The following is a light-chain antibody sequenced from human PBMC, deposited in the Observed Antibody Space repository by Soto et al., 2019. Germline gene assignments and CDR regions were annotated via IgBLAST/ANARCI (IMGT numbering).Light chain of an antibody. CDR2: GAS. J-gene: IGKJ4*01. CDR3: QQYGSSL. Sequence: EIVLTQSPGTLSLSPGERATLSCRASHSVSSSYLAWYQQKPGQAPRLLIYGASSRATGIPDRFSGSGSGTDFTLTISRLEPEDFAVYYCQQYGSSLFRRRTK. CDR1: HSVSSSY. V-gene: IGKV3-20*01.